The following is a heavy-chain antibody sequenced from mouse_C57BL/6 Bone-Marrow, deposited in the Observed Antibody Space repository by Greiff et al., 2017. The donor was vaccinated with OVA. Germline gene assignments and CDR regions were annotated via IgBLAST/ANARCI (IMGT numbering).Heavy chain of an antibody. V-gene: IGHV1-4*01. CDR2: INPSSGYT. J-gene: IGHJ2*01. Sequence: LVESGAELARPGASVKMSCKASGYTFTSYTMHWVKQRPGQGLEWIGYINPSSGYTKYNQKFKDKATLTADKSSSTAYMQLSSLTSEDSAVYYCARSGLLYFDYWGQGTTLTVSS. D-gene: IGHD3-3*01. CDR1: GYTFTSYT. CDR3: ARSGLLYFDY.